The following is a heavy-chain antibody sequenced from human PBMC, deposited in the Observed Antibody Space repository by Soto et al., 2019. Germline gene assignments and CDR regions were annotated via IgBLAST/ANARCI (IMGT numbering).Heavy chain of an antibody. V-gene: IGHV1-18*01. CDR1: GYTFTSYG. CDR3: ARPGTELWFGELLGNQYYFDY. J-gene: IGHJ4*02. Sequence: QVQLVQSGAEVKKPGASVKVSCKASGYTFTSYGISWVRQAPGQGLEWMGWISAYNGNTNYAQKLQGRVTMTTDTPTSTAYMELRSLRSDETSVYYCARPGTELWFGELLGNQYYFDYWGQGTLVTVSS. CDR2: ISAYNGNT. D-gene: IGHD3-10*01.